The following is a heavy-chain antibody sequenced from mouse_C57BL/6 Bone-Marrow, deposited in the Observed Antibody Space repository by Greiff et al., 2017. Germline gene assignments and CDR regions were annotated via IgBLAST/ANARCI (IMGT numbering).Heavy chain of an antibody. V-gene: IGHV1-18*01. CDR1: GYTFTDYN. CDR2: INPNNGGT. CDR3: ARRDSNLFAY. J-gene: IGHJ3*01. Sequence: EVQLQQSGPELVKPGASVTIPCKASGYTFTDYNMDWVKQSHGKSLEWIGDINPNNGGTISNQKFKGKATLTVAKSSSTAYMELRSLTSEDTAVYYCARRDSNLFAYWGQGTLVTVSA. D-gene: IGHD2-5*01.